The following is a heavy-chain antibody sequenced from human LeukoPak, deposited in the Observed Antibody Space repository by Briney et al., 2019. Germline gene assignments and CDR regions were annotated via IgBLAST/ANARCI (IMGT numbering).Heavy chain of an antibody. J-gene: IGHJ4*02. CDR2: INPNSGGT. Sequence: ASVKVSCKASGYTFTGYYMHWVRQAPGQGLEWMGWINPNSGGTNYAQKFQGRVTMTRDTSISTAYMELSRLRSDDTAVYYCARELPMVRGSNHRQSWFFFGQKKKNYFDYWGQGTLVTVSS. CDR1: GYTFTGYY. CDR3: ARELPMVRGSNHRQSWFFFGQKKKNYFDY. D-gene: IGHD3-10*01. V-gene: IGHV1-2*02.